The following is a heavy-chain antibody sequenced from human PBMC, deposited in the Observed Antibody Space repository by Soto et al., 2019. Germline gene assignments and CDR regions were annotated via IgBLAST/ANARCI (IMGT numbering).Heavy chain of an antibody. D-gene: IGHD2-8*02. CDR2: IFYTGTT. J-gene: IGHJ5*02. Sequence: SETLSLTCTVSGDSITSTTYYWGWIRQPPGKGLEWIGNIFYTGTTYNSASLKSRVTLSVDTSKNQFSLNLTSVTAADTAVYYCARVPRTPTGVRFDPWGQRIMVTVSS. CDR3: ARVPRTPTGVRFDP. V-gene: IGHV4-39*01. CDR1: GDSITSTTYY.